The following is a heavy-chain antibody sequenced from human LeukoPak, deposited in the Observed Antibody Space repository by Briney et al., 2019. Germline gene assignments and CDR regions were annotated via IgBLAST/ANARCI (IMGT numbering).Heavy chain of an antibody. CDR3: AKAKYTSSWCYNY. CDR1: GFTFSSYA. D-gene: IGHD6-13*01. V-gene: IGHV3-23*01. Sequence: GSLRLSCAASGFTFSSYAMSWVRQAPGKGLEWVSGISGSGDSTYHADSVKGRFTISRDNSKNTLYLQMNSLRAEDTAIYYCAKAKYTSSWCYNYWGQGTLVTVSS. CDR2: ISGSGDST. J-gene: IGHJ4*02.